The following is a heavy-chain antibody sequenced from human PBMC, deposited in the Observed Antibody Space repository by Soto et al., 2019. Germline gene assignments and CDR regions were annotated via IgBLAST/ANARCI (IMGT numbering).Heavy chain of an antibody. CDR2: ISGSGGST. V-gene: IGHV3-23*01. CDR1: GFTLSSYA. Sequence: SGGSLRHSCAASGFTLSSYALSWGRPAPGEGLEWVSAISGSGGSTYYADSVKGRFTISRDNSKNTLYLQMNSLRAEDTAVYYCAKDPSQYYDFWSGYPEFDYWGQGTLVTVSS. CDR3: AKDPSQYYDFWSGYPEFDY. J-gene: IGHJ4*02. D-gene: IGHD3-3*01.